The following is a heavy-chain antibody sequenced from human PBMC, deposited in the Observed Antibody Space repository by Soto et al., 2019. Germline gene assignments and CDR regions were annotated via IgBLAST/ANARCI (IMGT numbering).Heavy chain of an antibody. CDR2: INAGDGNT. Sequence: QVHLVQSGADVKKPGASVHVSCKASRYTFTNYVIHWVRLAPGERLEWMGWINAGDGNTRYSQKFQDRVTITMDTYSSTVYMKLTSLTSDDTAEYYCTRGGPAARWGCDNGGQGTLVTASP. D-gene: IGHD6-25*01. CDR1: RYTFTNYV. V-gene: IGHV1-3*01. CDR3: TRGGPAARWGCDN. J-gene: IGHJ4*02.